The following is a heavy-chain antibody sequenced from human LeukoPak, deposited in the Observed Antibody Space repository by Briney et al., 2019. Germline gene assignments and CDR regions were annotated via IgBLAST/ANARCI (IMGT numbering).Heavy chain of an antibody. V-gene: IGHV4-59*01. CDR2: IYYSGST. D-gene: IGHD6-13*01. J-gene: IGHJ4*02. CDR1: GGSISSYY. Sequence: PSETLFLTCTVSGGSISSYYWSWIRQPPGKGLEWIGYIYYSGSTNYNPSLKSRVTISVDTSKNQFSLKLSSVTAADTAVYYCARERGGSSWVDYWGQGTLVTVSS. CDR3: ARERGGSSWVDY.